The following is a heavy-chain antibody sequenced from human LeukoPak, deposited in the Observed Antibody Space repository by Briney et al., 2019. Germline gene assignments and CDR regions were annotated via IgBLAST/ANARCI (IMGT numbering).Heavy chain of an antibody. CDR1: GGSISSSSYY. V-gene: IGHV4-39*01. J-gene: IGHJ4*02. CDR3: AILSSWYYDILIGSVSNVDY. D-gene: IGHD3-9*01. CDR2: IYYSGST. Sequence: KPSETLSLTCTVSGGSISSSSYYWGRVRQPPVYGRGWFARIYYSGSTYYNPSLKSRVTISVDTSKNQFSLKLSSVTAADTAVYYCAILSSWYYDILIGSVSNVDYWGQGTLVTVSS.